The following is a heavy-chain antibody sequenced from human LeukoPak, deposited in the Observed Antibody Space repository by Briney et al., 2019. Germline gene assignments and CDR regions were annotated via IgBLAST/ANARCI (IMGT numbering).Heavy chain of an antibody. CDR3: ARIVVPAALPYYYYYYMDV. Sequence: ASVTVSCKASGYTFTNYAINWVRQAPAQGLEWMGWISAYNGNTNYAQKLQGRVTITTDTSTSTAYMELRSLRSDDTAVYYCARIVVPAALPYYYYYYMDVCGKGTTVTVSS. CDR2: ISAYNGNT. J-gene: IGHJ6*03. CDR1: GYTFTNYA. D-gene: IGHD2-2*02. V-gene: IGHV1-18*01.